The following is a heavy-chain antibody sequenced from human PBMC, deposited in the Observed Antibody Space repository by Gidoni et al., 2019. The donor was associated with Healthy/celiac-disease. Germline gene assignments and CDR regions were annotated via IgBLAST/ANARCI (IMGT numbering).Heavy chain of an antibody. CDR1: GGTFSSYA. CDR3: SSHSSSWIDAFDI. CDR2: IIPILVTA. Sequence: QVQLVQSGAEVKKPGSSVKVSCTASGGTFSSYAISWVRQAPGQGLEGMGGIIPILVTANYAQKFQGRVTITADESTSTAYMELSSLRSEDTAVYYCSSHSSSWIDAFDIWGQGTMVTVSS. D-gene: IGHD6-13*01. J-gene: IGHJ3*02. V-gene: IGHV1-69*01.